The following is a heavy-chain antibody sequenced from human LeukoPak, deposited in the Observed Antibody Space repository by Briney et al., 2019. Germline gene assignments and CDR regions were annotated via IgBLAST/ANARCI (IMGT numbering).Heavy chain of an antibody. J-gene: IGHJ4*02. Sequence: SETLSLTCTVPGGSITSYYWTWIRQPPGRGLEWIGYIDYSGSTNYNPSLKSRVTISVDTTQNQFSLKLSSVTAADTAVYYCARVDRSNWAVLEYGGQGTLVTVSS. CDR1: GGSITSYY. CDR3: ARVDRSNWAVLEY. D-gene: IGHD1-1*01. CDR2: IDYSGST. V-gene: IGHV4-59*01.